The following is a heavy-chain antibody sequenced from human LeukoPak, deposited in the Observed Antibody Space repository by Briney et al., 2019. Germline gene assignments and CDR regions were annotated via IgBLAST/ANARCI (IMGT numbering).Heavy chain of an antibody. CDR2: INEDGSEK. CDR1: GFTFSSYW. J-gene: IGHJ4*02. Sequence: GGSLRLSCADSGFTFSSYWMSWVRQAPGKGLECVANINEDGSEKYYVDSVKGRFTISRDNVKNTLYLQMNSLRVEDTAIYYCARDPRTVRIWGQGTLVTVSS. D-gene: IGHD1-1*01. CDR3: ARDPRTVRI. V-gene: IGHV3-7*01.